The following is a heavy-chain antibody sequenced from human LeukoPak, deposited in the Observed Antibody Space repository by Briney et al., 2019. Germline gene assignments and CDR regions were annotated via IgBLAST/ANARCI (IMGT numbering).Heavy chain of an antibody. CDR3: ASKVNY. CDR2: INEDGTAK. J-gene: IGHJ4*02. D-gene: IGHD3-22*01. CDR1: GFSFSNYW. V-gene: IGHV3-7*05. Sequence: GGSLRLSCAVSGFSFSNYWMMWVRQAPGKGLEWVANINEDGTAKYYVDSVKGRFTISRDNAKNSLYLQMNNLRDEDTAVYYCASKVNYWGQGMLVTVSS.